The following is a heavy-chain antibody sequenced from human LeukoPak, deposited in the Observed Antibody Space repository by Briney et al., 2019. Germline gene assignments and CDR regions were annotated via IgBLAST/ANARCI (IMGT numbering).Heavy chain of an antibody. J-gene: IGHJ4*02. V-gene: IGHV1-2*02. Sequence: ASVKVSCKASGYTFNDYYIHWVRQAPGQGLEWMGLIYPNSGGTNYAQKFQGRITMTSDASIDTAYMELNRLTSDDMAIYYCAKDARRKTVFGVIGGVYFDSWGQGTLVTVSS. CDR2: IYPNSGGT. D-gene: IGHD3-3*01. CDR3: AKDARRKTVFGVIGGVYFDS. CDR1: GYTFNDYY.